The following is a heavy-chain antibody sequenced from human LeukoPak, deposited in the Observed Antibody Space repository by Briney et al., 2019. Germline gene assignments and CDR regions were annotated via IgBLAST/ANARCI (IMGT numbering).Heavy chain of an antibody. V-gene: IGHV4-4*07. J-gene: IGHJ6*03. D-gene: IGHD3-22*01. CDR3: ARDRRGYYSVSSGYHPGSYYMDV. CDR2: MYSSEDI. Sequence: SETLSLTCTVSGDFNTSYYWSWIRQPAGKGVEWIGLMYSSEDINYNPSLKSRVTISVEKSNNQFSLTLTSVTAADTAVYYCARDRRGYYSVSSGYHPGSYYMDVWGKGTTVTVS. CDR1: GDFNTSYY.